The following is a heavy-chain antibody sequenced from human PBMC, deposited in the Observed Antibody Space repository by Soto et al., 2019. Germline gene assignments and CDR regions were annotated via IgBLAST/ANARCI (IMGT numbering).Heavy chain of an antibody. CDR2: IYYSGLT. V-gene: IGHV4-31*03. CDR1: GDSISTEGYY. D-gene: IGHD1-26*01. J-gene: IGHJ1*01. CDR3: ARSRSYYVEDFQK. Sequence: QVQLQESGPGLVKPSQTLSLTCSVSGDSISTEGYYWSWIRQHPGKGLEWIGYIYYSGLTSYNPSLKSRVTISSATSKNQFYLKLSSVTAADTAVYYCARSRSYYVEDFQKWGQGTLVTVSS.